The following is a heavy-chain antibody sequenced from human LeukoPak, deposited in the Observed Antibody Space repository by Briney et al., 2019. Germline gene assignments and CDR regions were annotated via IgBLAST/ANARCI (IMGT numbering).Heavy chain of an antibody. Sequence: GGSLKLSCAASGFTFSGSAMHWVRQASGKGLEWVGRIRSKANSYATAYAASVKGRFTISGDDSKNTAYLQMNSLKTEDTAVYYCTRRYGSGSYYFDYWGQGTLVTVSS. CDR3: TRRYGSGSYYFDY. D-gene: IGHD3-10*01. J-gene: IGHJ4*02. CDR2: IRSKANSYAT. V-gene: IGHV3-73*01. CDR1: GFTFSGSA.